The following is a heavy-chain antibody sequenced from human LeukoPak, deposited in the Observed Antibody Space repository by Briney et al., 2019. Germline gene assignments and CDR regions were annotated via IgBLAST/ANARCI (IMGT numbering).Heavy chain of an antibody. V-gene: IGHV4-39*01. J-gene: IGHJ4*02. CDR3: SRQPAVVAAFDY. CDR1: GGSISSSSYY. CDR2: LYYSGST. D-gene: IGHD2-15*01. Sequence: PSETLSLTCTVSGGSISSSSYYWVWIRQPPGKGLEWVGSLYYSGSTYYNPSLMSRVTISVDTSKNQFSLKLSSVTAADTAVYYFSRQPAVVAAFDYWGQGTLVTVSS.